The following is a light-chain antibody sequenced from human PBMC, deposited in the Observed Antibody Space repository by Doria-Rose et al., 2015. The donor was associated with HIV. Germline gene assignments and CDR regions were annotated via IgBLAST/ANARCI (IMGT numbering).Light chain of an antibody. V-gene: IGKV3-20*01. CDR2: DAS. J-gene: IGKJ5*01. CDR1: QRVKSSY. CDR3: QQYGTSRGT. Sequence: EIVMTQPPGTLSLSPGERATLSCRASQRVKSSYLAWYQQKPGQAPRLLIYDASTRATGIPDRFSGSGSGTDFTLTISRPEPEDVAVYYCQQYGTSRGTFGQGTRLEIK.